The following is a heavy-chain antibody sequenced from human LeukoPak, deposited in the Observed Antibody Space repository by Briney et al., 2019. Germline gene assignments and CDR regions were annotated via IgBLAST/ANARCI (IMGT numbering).Heavy chain of an antibody. V-gene: IGHV1-18*01. D-gene: IGHD5-24*01. CDR1: GYTFINYG. CDR3: ARDWGYRDDCFDP. J-gene: IGHJ5*02. CDR2: SSTRDGDT. Sequence: ASVKVSCKASGYTFINYGISWVRQAPGQGLEWMGWSSTRDGDTNYPQKFQGRVTLTTDTSTSTAYMEMKSLRSDDTAIYYCARDWGYRDDCFDPWGQGTRVTVSA.